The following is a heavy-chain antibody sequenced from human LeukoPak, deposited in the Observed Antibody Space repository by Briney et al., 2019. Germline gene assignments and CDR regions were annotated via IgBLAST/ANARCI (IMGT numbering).Heavy chain of an antibody. CDR2: ISSSSSYI. J-gene: IGHJ3*02. CDR1: GFTFSSYS. D-gene: IGHD4-23*01. CDR3: ARDHGNSYAFDI. V-gene: IGHV3-21*01. Sequence: PGGSLRLSCAASGFTFSSYSMNWVRQAPGKGLEWDSSISSSSSYIYYADSVKGRFTISRDNAKNSLYLQMNSLRAEDTAVYYCARDHGNSYAFDIWGQGTMVTVSS.